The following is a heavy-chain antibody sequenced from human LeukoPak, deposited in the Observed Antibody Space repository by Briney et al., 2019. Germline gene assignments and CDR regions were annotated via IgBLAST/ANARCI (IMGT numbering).Heavy chain of an antibody. V-gene: IGHV4-39*07. CDR3: ARDRYYYDSSGYYSYYFDY. CDR1: GGSISSSSYY. D-gene: IGHD3-22*01. CDR2: IYYSGST. J-gene: IGHJ4*02. Sequence: SETLSLTCTVSGGSISSSSYYWGWIRQPPGKGLEWIGSIYYSGSTYYNPSLKSRVTISVDTSKNQFSLKLSSVTAADTAVYYCARDRYYYDSSGYYSYYFDYWGQGILVTVSS.